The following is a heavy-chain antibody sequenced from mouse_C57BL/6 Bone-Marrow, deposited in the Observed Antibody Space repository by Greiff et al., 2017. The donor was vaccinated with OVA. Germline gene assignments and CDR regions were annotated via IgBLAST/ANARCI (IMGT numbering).Heavy chain of an antibody. CDR2: IDPNSGGT. J-gene: IGHJ1*03. CDR1: GYTFTSYW. CDR3: AKSNDYGSSYWYYDV. V-gene: IGHV1-72*01. D-gene: IGHD1-1*01. Sequence: QVHVKQPGAELVKPGASVKLSCKASGYTFTSYWMHWVKQRPGRGLEWIGRIDPNSGGTKYNEKFKSKATLTVDKTSSTAYMQLSSLTSEDSAVYKCAKSNDYGSSYWYYDVWGTVTTVTVSS.